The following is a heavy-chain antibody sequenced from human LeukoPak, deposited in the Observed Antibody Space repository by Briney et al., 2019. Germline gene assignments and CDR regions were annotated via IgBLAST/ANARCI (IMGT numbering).Heavy chain of an antibody. J-gene: IGHJ4*02. CDR1: GFIFGAYW. V-gene: IGHV3-7*01. Sequence: PGGSLRLSCAASGFIFGAYWMTWVRQAPGKGLEWVANIKHDGSEKDYVDSVKGRFTISRDNAKNSLYLQMHSLRAEDTAVYYCTRNRAGYSTSWYTYWGQGTLVTVSS. D-gene: IGHD6-13*01. CDR3: TRNRAGYSTSWYTY. CDR2: IKHDGSEK.